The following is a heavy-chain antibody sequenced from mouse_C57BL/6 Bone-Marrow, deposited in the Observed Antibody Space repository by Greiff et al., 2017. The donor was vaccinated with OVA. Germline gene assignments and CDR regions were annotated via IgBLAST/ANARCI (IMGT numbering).Heavy chain of an antibody. CDR1: GYTFTSYW. D-gene: IGHD2-3*01. V-gene: IGHV1-69*01. Sequence: QVQLKQPGAELVMPGASVKLSCKASGYTFTSYWMHWVKQRPGQGLEWIGEIDPSDSYTNYNQKFKGKSTLTVDKSSSTAYMQLSSLTSEDSAVYYCAREGWLDDWGQGTTLTVSS. J-gene: IGHJ2*01. CDR2: IDPSDSYT. CDR3: AREGWLDD.